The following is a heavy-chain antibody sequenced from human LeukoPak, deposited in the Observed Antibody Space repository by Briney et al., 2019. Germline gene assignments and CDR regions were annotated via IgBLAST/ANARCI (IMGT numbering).Heavy chain of an antibody. V-gene: IGHV3-7*03. CDR3: ARVEVRGVIIYYYYYGMDV. CDR2: IKQDGSEE. CDR1: GFTFSSYW. Sequence: PGGSLRLSCAASGFTFSSYWMSWVRQAPGKGLEWVANIKQDGSEEYYVDSVKGRFTISRDNAKNSLYLQMNSLRAEDTAVYYCARVEVRGVIIYYYYYGMDVWGKGTTVTVSS. D-gene: IGHD3-10*01. J-gene: IGHJ6*04.